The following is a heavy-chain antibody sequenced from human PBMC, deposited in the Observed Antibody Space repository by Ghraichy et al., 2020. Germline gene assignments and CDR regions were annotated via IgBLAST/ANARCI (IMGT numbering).Heavy chain of an antibody. CDR2: IRSKAYGGTT. CDR1: GFTFGDYA. Sequence: GGSLRLSCTASGFTFGDYAMSWFRQAPGKGLEWVGFIRSKAYGGTTEYAASVKGRFTISRDDSKSIAYLQMNSLKTEDTAVYYCTRDRLAAAGTPQFDYWGQGTLVTVSS. J-gene: IGHJ4*02. D-gene: IGHD6-13*01. V-gene: IGHV3-49*03. CDR3: TRDRLAAAGTPQFDY.